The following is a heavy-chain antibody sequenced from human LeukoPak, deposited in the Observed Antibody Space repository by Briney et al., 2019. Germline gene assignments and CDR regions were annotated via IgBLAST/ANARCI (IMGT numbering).Heavy chain of an antibody. CDR1: GYTLTSYD. Sequence: ASVKVSCKASGYTLTSYDINWVRQATGQGLEWMGWVNPNSGNTGYAQKFQGRVTMTRNTSISTAYMELSSLRSEDTAVYYCARGSPVGYYYGSGDYFDYWGQGTLVTVSS. CDR3: ARGSPVGYYYGSGDYFDY. CDR2: VNPNSGNT. D-gene: IGHD3-10*01. V-gene: IGHV1-8*01. J-gene: IGHJ4*02.